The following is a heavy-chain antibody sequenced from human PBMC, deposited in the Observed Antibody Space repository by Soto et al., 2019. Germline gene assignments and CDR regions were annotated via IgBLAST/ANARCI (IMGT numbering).Heavy chain of an antibody. CDR2: IDSDGRST. V-gene: IGHV3-74*03. CDR1: GFTFSSYR. CDR3: VRDYDSSGFYSGH. Sequence: GGSLRLSCAASGFTFSSYRMHWVRQSPGKGLVWVSQIDSDGRSTTYADTVKGRFTVSRDNAKNKLFLQMNSLRAEDTAVYYCVRDYDSSGFYSGHWGQGTLVTVSS. J-gene: IGHJ4*02. D-gene: IGHD3-22*01.